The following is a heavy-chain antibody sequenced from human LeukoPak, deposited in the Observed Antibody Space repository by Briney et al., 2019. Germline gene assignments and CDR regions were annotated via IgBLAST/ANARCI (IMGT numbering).Heavy chain of an antibody. CDR2: ISYDGSNK. J-gene: IGHJ4*02. CDR3: AKDPGYYDSSGYCDY. V-gene: IGHV3-30-3*01. D-gene: IGHD3-22*01. Sequence: SGGSLRLSCAASGFTFSSYAMHWVRQAPGKGLEWVAVISYDGSNKYYADSVKGRFTISRDNSKNTLYLQMNSLRAEDTAVYYCAKDPGYYDSSGYCDYWGQGTLVTVSS. CDR1: GFTFSSYA.